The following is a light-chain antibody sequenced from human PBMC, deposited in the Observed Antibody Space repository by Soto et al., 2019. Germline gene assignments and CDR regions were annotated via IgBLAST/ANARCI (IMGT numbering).Light chain of an antibody. Sequence: EIVLMQSPGTLSLSPGEGATLSCRASQSVNSNYLAWYQQKPGQAPTVLIFDTSRRATGVPDRFSGSGSGTDFTLTISRLEPDDFAVYYCQQYGSSQFTFCPGTKVNIK. V-gene: IGKV3-20*01. J-gene: IGKJ3*01. CDR3: QQYGSSQFT. CDR2: DTS. CDR1: QSVNSNY.